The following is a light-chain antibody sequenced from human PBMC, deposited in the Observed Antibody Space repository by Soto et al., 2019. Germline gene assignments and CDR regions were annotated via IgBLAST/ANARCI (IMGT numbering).Light chain of an antibody. V-gene: IGKV3-20*01. Sequence: EIVLTQSPGTLSLAPGERATLSCRASQSVSRSYLAWYQQRPGQGPRLLIHGASSRATGIPDRFSGSGAGTDFTLTISGLEPEDFAVYYCQQYDSSPRTFGQGTKVDIK. CDR2: GAS. CDR1: QSVSRSY. CDR3: QQYDSSPRT. J-gene: IGKJ1*01.